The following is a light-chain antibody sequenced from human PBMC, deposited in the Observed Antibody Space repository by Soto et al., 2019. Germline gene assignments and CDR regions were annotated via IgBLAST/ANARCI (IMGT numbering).Light chain of an antibody. V-gene: IGKV4-1*01. CDR1: QTILHSSDNKNY. CDR2: WAS. CDR3: QQYYSILPPWT. J-gene: IGKJ1*01. Sequence: DIVMTQSPDSLAVPLGERATINCKSSQTILHSSDNKNYLAWYQQRAGQPPRLLIYWASTRESGVPDRFSGSGSGTDFTLTISRLQAEDVAVYYCQQYYSILPPWTFGQGTKVEIK.